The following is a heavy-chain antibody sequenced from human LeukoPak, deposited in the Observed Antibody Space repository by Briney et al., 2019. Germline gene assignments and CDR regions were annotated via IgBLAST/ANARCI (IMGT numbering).Heavy chain of an antibody. V-gene: IGHV3-23*01. D-gene: IGHD6-19*01. Sequence: GGSLRLSCEASGFTFSSYAIRWVRQAPGTGLEWVSSIPGSGGATYYADSVRGRFSISRDSSKNTVYLQMNSLRDEDTAVYYCAKDGRTSGWPDYWGQGTLVTVSS. CDR2: IPGSGGAT. J-gene: IGHJ4*02. CDR1: GFTFSSYA. CDR3: AKDGRTSGWPDY.